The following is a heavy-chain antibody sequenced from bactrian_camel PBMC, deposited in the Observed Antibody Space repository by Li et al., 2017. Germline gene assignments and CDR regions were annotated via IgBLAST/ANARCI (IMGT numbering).Heavy chain of an antibody. Sequence: VQLVESGGGSVQAGGSLKLSCVASGYTFEDCGMGWYRQAPGKEREVIATTTDDDFADYDASVEGRVTISQDNAKNTVPLQMNSLKPEDTAMYYGAARTYSTNCAVDSAINYWGQGTQVTVS. J-gene: IGHJ4*01. CDR2: TTDDDFA. V-gene: IGHV3S53*01. CDR1: GYTFEDCG. CDR3: AARTYSTNCAVDSAINY. D-gene: IGHD7*01.